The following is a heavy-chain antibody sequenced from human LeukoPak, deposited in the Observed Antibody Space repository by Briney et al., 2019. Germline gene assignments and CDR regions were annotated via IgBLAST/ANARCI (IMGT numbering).Heavy chain of an antibody. CDR2: IYPGDSDT. D-gene: IGHD5-12*01. Sequence: GESLKISCKGSGYSFTSYWIGWVRPMPGKGLEWMGIIYPGDSDTRYSPSFQGQVTISADKSISTAYLQWSSLKASDTAMYYCARQSSTGYGLGYYYYYMDVWGKGTTVTVSS. J-gene: IGHJ6*03. CDR3: ARQSSTGYGLGYYYYYMDV. V-gene: IGHV5-51*01. CDR1: GYSFTSYW.